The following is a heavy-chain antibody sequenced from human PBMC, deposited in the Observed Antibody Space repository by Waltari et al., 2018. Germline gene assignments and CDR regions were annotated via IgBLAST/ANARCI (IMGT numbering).Heavy chain of an antibody. CDR2: ISSSSSYI. J-gene: IGHJ4*02. CDR3: ARANSSGSHDY. D-gene: IGHD3-22*01. V-gene: IGHV3-21*01. Sequence: EVQLVESGGGLVKPGGSLRLSCAASGFPFSSYSMTWVRQAPGKGLEWVSSISSSSSYIYYADSVKGRFTISRDNAKNSLYLQMNSLRAEDTAVYYCARANSSGSHDYWGQGTLVTVSS. CDR1: GFPFSSYS.